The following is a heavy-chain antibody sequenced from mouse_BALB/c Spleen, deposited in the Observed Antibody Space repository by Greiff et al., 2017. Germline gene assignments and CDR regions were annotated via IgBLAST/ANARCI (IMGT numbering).Heavy chain of an antibody. Sequence: QVQLKQPGAELVKPGAPVKLSCKASGYTFTSYWMNWVKQRPGRGLEWIGRIDPSDSETHYNQKFKDKATLTVDKSSSTAYIQLSSLTSEDSAVYYCARGDYDVSLAYWGQGTLVTVSA. CDR1: GYTFTSYW. CDR3: ARGDYDVSLAY. V-gene: IGHV1-69*02. D-gene: IGHD2-4*01. J-gene: IGHJ3*01. CDR2: IDPSDSET.